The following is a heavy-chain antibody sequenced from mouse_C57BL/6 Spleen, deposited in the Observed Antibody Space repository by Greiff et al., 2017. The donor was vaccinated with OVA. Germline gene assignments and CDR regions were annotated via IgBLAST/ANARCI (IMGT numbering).Heavy chain of an antibody. J-gene: IGHJ2*01. D-gene: IGHD2-1*01. CDR3: AKDGNYDDYFDY. V-gene: IGHV2-4*01. CDR2: IWSGGST. Sequence: QVQLKESGPGLVQPSQSLSITCTVSGFSLTSYGVHWVRQPPGKGLEWLGVIWSGGSTDYNAAFISRLSISKDNSKSQVFFKMNSLQADDTAIYYCAKDGNYDDYFDYWGQGTTLTVSS. CDR1: GFSLTSYG.